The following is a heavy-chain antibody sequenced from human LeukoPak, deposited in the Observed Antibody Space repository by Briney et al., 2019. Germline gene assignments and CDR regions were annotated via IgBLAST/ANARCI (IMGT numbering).Heavy chain of an antibody. Sequence: SETLSLTCAVYGGSFSDYFWNWIRQPPGKGLEWIGEINHSGSTSYSPSLKSRVTVSVDTSKNQFSLKLSSVTAADTAVYYCARGSMITFGGVIGPFDYWGQGTLVTVSS. CDR2: INHSGST. CDR3: ARGSMITFGGVIGPFDY. D-gene: IGHD3-16*02. V-gene: IGHV4-34*01. CDR1: GGSFSDYF. J-gene: IGHJ4*02.